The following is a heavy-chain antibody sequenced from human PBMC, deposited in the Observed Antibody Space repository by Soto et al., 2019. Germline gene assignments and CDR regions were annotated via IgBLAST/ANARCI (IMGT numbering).Heavy chain of an antibody. CDR3: AKREVRTNMITFGGVIVTDYTGGENYYYYYGMDV. Sequence: PGGSLRLSCAASGFTFSSYAMSWVRQAPGKGLEWVSAISGSGGSTYYADSVKGRFTISRDNSKNTLYLQMNSLRAEDTAVYYCAKREVRTNMITFGGVIVTDYTGGENYYYYYGMDVWGQGTTVTVSS. D-gene: IGHD3-16*02. CDR2: ISGSGGST. J-gene: IGHJ6*02. V-gene: IGHV3-23*01. CDR1: GFTFSSYA.